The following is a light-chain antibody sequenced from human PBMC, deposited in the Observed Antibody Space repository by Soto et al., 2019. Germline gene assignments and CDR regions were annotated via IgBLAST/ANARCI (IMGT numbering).Light chain of an antibody. CDR2: DNN. J-gene: IGLJ2*01. CDR3: GTWDSSLSAGQV. CDR1: SSNIGNNY. V-gene: IGLV1-51*01. Sequence: QSVLTQPPSVSAAPGQKVTISYSGSSSNIGNNYVFWYQQLPGTAPRLLIYDNNRRPSGIPARFSGSKSGTSGLQTGDEADYYCGTWDSSLSAGQVFGGGTKVTVL.